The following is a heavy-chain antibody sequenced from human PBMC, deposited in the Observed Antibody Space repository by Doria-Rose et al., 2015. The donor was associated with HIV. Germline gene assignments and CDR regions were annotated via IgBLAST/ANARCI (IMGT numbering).Heavy chain of an antibody. CDR1: GGSISHYY. V-gene: IGHV4-59*01. D-gene: IGHD1-26*01. J-gene: IGHJ4*02. Sequence: VQLLESGPGLVKPSETLSLTCSVSGGSISHYYWSWIRQPPGKGLEYIGDIFYTGSTNYSPSLKNRVSISIDTSKNKFSLRLSSVTAADTAVYYCARVLSGTYDYWGQGTLVTVSS. CDR3: ARVLSGTYDY. CDR2: IFYTGST.